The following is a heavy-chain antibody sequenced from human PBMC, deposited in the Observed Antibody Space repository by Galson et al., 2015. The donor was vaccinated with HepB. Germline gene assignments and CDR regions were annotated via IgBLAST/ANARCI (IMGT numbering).Heavy chain of an antibody. CDR1: GFTFNSYA. J-gene: IGHJ2*01. Sequence: SLRLSCAASGFTFNSYAMSWVRQAPGKWLEWVSTISGSGDNTYYAGSVKGRFTISRDNSKNTLYLQMNSLRAEDTAVYYCAKELHVSSRSNYWYFDLWGRGTLVTVSS. V-gene: IGHV3-23*01. CDR3: AKELHVSSRSNYWYFDL. D-gene: IGHD6-6*01. CDR2: ISGSGDNT.